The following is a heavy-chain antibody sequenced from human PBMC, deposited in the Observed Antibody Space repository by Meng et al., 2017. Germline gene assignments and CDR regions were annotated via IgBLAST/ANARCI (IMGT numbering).Heavy chain of an antibody. CDR1: GFTFSSYG. Sequence: GESLKISCASSGFTFSSYGMHWVRQAPGKGLEWGAVIWYDGSNKYYADSVKGLFTISRDNSKTTQYLQMNSLRAEDTAVYYCARAYSSGWYFSCAFDLWGQGTMVTVSS. D-gene: IGHD6-19*01. CDR3: ARAYSSGWYFSCAFDL. V-gene: IGHV3-33*01. J-gene: IGHJ3*01. CDR2: IWYDGSNK.